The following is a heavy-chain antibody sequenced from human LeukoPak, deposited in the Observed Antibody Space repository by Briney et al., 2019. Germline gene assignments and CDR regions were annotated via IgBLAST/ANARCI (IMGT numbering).Heavy chain of an antibody. J-gene: IGHJ4*02. CDR2: IIPILGIA. V-gene: IGHV1-69*04. CDR1: GGTFSSYA. Sequence: GASVKVSCKASGGTFSSYAISWVRQAPGQGLEWMGRIIPILGIANYAQKFQGRVTITADKSTSTAYMGLSSLRSEDTAVYYCAREVDGLPDYWGQGTLVTVSS. D-gene: IGHD4-17*01. CDR3: AREVDGLPDY.